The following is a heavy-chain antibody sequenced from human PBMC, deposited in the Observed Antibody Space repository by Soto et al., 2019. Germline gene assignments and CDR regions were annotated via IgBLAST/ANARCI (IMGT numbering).Heavy chain of an antibody. Sequence: QVQLVQSGAEVKKPGSSVKVSCKASGGTFSSYAISWVRQAPGQGLEWMGGIIPIFGTANYAQKFQGRVTITADESTSTAYMELSSLRSEDTAVYYCARDPPNYYDSSGYYYYYGMDVWGHGTTVTVSS. CDR3: ARDPPNYYDSSGYYYYYGMDV. CDR2: IIPIFGTA. J-gene: IGHJ6*02. D-gene: IGHD3-22*01. CDR1: GGTFSSYA. V-gene: IGHV1-69*01.